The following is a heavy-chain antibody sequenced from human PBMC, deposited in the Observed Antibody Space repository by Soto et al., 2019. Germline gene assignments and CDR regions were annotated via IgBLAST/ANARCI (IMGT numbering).Heavy chain of an antibody. D-gene: IGHD3-10*01. CDR1: RFTFSSYW. CDR2: INSDGSTT. CDR3: VRPLPSGRNYGLDV. V-gene: IGHV3-74*01. J-gene: IGHJ6*02. Sequence: PGGSLRLSCAASRFTFSSYWMHWVRQAPGRGLVWVSRINSDGSTTYYADSVKGRFTISRDTSTNTLSLQMDSLRAEDTAVYYCVRPLPSGRNYGLDVWGQGTTVTVSS.